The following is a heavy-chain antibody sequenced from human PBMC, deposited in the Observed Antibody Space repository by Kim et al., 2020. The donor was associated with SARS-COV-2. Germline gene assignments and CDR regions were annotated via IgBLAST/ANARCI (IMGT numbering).Heavy chain of an antibody. CDR3: ARVLIPDCSSTSCYVLRY. CDR2: INASGGST. CDR1: GYTFTSYY. J-gene: IGHJ4*02. Sequence: ASVKVSCKASGYTFTSYYMHWVRQAPGQGLEWMGIINASGGSTSYAQKFQGRVTMTRDTSTSTVYTELSSLRSEDTAVYYCARVLIPDCSSTSCYVLRYWGQGTLVTVSS. D-gene: IGHD2-2*01. V-gene: IGHV1-46*01.